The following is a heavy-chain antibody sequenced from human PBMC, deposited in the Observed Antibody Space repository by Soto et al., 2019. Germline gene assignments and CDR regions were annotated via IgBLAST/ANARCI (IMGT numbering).Heavy chain of an antibody. CDR3: ARVVDYGDYPYYFYY. Sequence: VQLVQSGAEVQKPGSSVKVSCKASGGTFRSYAISWVRQAPGQGLEWMGGIIPIFGTANYAQKFQGRVTITADESTSTAYMELSSLRSEDTAVYYCARVVDYGDYPYYFYYWGQGTLVTVSS. D-gene: IGHD4-17*01. CDR2: IIPIFGTA. CDR1: GGTFRSYA. J-gene: IGHJ4*02. V-gene: IGHV1-69*01.